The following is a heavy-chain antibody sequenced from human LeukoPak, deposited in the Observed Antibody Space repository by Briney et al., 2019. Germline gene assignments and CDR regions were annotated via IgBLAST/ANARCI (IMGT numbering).Heavy chain of an antibody. V-gene: IGHV3-23*01. CDR3: AKDKPICSSTSCYFDY. Sequence: GGSLRLSCAASGFTFSSYAMSRVRQAPGKGLEWVSAISGSGGSTYYADSVKGRFTISRDNSKNTLYLQMNSLRAEDTAVYYCAKDKPICSSTSCYFDYWGQGTLVTVSS. D-gene: IGHD2-2*01. CDR2: ISGSGGST. CDR1: GFTFSSYA. J-gene: IGHJ4*02.